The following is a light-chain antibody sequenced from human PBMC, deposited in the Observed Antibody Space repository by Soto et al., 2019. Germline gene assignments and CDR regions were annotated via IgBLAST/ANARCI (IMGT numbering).Light chain of an antibody. CDR1: QSVLYSSTNKNY. Sequence: DIVMTQSPDSLAVSLGERATINCKSSQSVLYSSTNKNYLAWYQQKPGQPPKLLIYWASTRESGVPDRFSGSGSVTDFTLTISSLQAEDVAAYYCQQYYSTPLTFGGGTKVEI. V-gene: IGKV4-1*01. CDR3: QQYYSTPLT. CDR2: WAS. J-gene: IGKJ4*01.